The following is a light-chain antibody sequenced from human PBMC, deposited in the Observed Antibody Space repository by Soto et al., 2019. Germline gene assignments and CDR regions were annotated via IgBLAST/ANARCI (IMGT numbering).Light chain of an antibody. V-gene: IGLV3-1*01. J-gene: IGLJ2*01. CDR2: QDT. CDR1: KLGDKY. CDR3: QARDSSIVV. Sequence: SYELTQPPSVSVSPGQTASITCSGDKLGDKYACWYQQKPGQSPVLVIYQDTKRPSGIPERFSGSNSGNTATLTISGTQALDEADCYCQARDSSIVVFGGGTKVTVL.